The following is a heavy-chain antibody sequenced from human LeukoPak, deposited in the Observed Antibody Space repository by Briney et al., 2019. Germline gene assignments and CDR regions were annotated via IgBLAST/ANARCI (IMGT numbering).Heavy chain of an antibody. CDR1: GLTFSSFE. J-gene: IGHJ6*02. D-gene: IGHD3-16*02. CDR2: ISSSGSTI. Sequence: GGSLRLSCAASGLTFSSFEMNWVRQAPGKGLEWVSYISSSGSTIYYADSVKGRFTISRDNAKKSLYLQMNSLRVDDTAVYYCARGGYSYTWPPSYYYGMDVWGQGTTVTASS. CDR3: ARGGYSYTWPPSYYYGMDV. V-gene: IGHV3-48*03.